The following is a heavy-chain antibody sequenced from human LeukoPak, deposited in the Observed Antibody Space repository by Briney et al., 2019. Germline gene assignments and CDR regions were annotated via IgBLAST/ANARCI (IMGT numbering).Heavy chain of an antibody. Sequence: GGSLRRSCAASAFTFSSYAMSWVRPAPGKGLEWVSAISGSDGSTYYADSLKRRFSICRDNPKNTLYLQLNSLRAEDTAVYYCATYDFRSGYSDIYYFDYWGQGTLVTVSS. CDR1: AFTFSSYA. J-gene: IGHJ4*02. CDR3: ATYDFRSGYSDIYYFDY. V-gene: IGHV3-23*01. CDR2: ISGSDGST. D-gene: IGHD3-3*01.